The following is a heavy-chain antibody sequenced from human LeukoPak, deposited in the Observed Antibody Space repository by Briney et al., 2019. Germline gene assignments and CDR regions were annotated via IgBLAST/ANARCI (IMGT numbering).Heavy chain of an antibody. V-gene: IGHV3-48*03. D-gene: IGHD7-27*01. J-gene: IGHJ4*02. CDR1: GFNFNKYE. CDR2: INGRGATI. CDR3: ARNWGYFDY. Sequence: GGSLRLSCAASGFNFNKYEMNWVRQAPGKGLEWISYINGRGATIENADSVRGRFTISRDNAKNSLFLQMNSLRAEDTAVYYCARNWGYFDYWGQGTLLTVSS.